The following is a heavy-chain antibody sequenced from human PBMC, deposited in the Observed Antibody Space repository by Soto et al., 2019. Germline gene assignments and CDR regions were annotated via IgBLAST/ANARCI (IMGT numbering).Heavy chain of an antibody. CDR1: GGSFSGYY. CDR3: ARAPFTVTTALNWFDP. CDR2: INHSGST. Sequence: QVQLQQWGAGLLKPSETLSLTCAVYGGSFSGYYWSWIRQPPGKGLEWIGEINHSGSTNYNPSLKSRVTISVDTSKNQFSLKLSSVTAADTAVYYCARAPFTVTTALNWFDPWGQGTLVTVSS. D-gene: IGHD4-17*01. V-gene: IGHV4-34*01. J-gene: IGHJ5*02.